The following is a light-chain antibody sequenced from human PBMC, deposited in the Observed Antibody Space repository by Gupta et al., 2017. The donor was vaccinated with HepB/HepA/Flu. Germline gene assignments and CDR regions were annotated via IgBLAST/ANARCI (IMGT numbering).Light chain of an antibody. CDR2: WAS. V-gene: IGKV4-1*01. CDR3: QQYYDTPLT. J-gene: IGKJ5*01. CDR1: QNVLYSNNKDF. Sequence: DIVMTQCPHSLAVSLVERATINCKSSQNVLYSNNKDFLAWYQQKPGHPPKLLISWASTRESGVPARFSGGGSGTDFTLTISSLQAEDAAVYYCQQYYDTPLTFGQGTRLEIK.